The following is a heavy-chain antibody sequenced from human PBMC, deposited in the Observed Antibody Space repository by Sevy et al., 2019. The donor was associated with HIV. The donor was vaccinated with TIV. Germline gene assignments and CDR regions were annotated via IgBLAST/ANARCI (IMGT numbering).Heavy chain of an antibody. CDR3: ARWSISIDY. CDR1: GGTFSSYI. Sequence: ASVMVSCKASGGTFSSYIVSWVRQAPGQGLEWMGGITPVLGTTNYAHKFQGRVTITADESTSTVYMEMSRLKSEDTAVYYCARWSISIDYWGQGTLVTVSS. CDR2: ITPVLGTT. J-gene: IGHJ4*02. V-gene: IGHV1-69*13.